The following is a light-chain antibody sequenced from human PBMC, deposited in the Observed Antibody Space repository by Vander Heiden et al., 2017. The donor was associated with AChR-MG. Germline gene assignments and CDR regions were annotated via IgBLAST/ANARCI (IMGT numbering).Light chain of an antibody. Sequence: EIVLTQSPGTLSLSPGEGATLSCRASQTVSSSYLAWYQQKPGQAPRLVIYGASRRATGIPDRFSGSGSGTEFTLTISRLEPEDFAVYYCQQDVSSLFTFGPGTKVDVK. CDR1: QTVSSSY. V-gene: IGKV3-20*01. CDR2: GAS. J-gene: IGKJ3*01. CDR3: QQDVSSLFT.